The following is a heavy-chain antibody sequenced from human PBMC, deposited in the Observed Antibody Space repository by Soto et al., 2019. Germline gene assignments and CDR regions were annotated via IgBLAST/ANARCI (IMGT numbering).Heavy chain of an antibody. CDR3: AKSSGGPSGSYFDY. Sequence: VGSLRLSCAASGFTFSSYAMSWVRQAPGKGLEWVSAISGSGGSTYYADSVKGRFTISRDNSKNTLYLQMNSLRAEDTAVYYCAKSSGGPSGSYFDYWGQGTLVTVSS. D-gene: IGHD5-12*01. V-gene: IGHV3-23*01. J-gene: IGHJ4*02. CDR1: GFTFSSYA. CDR2: ISGSGGST.